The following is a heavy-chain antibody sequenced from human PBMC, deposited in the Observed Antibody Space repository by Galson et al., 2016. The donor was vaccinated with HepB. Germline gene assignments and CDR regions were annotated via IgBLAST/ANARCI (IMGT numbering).Heavy chain of an antibody. D-gene: IGHD2-2*01. Sequence: SVKVSCKASGYTITSYYMHWVRQAPGQGLEWMGVIYPSGGTTNYSQRFRDRVTMTRDTSTNTVYMELSSLRSEDTAVYYCVSEGLPEVKYFDYWGQGTLVTVSS. CDR3: VSEGLPEVKYFDY. CDR2: IYPSGGTT. CDR1: GYTITSYY. V-gene: IGHV1-46*01. J-gene: IGHJ4*02.